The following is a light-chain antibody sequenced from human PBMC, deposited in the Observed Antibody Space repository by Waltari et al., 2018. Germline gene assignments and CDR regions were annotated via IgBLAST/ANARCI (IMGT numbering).Light chain of an antibody. Sequence: VLTQSPGTLSLSPGERATLSCRASQSISKYLVWYQQRPGHAPRLLIYAASTKATGIPDRFSGSGFGTDFTLTISRLEPEDFAMYYWQNHERLPATFGQGTKVEIK. V-gene: IGKV3-20*01. CDR1: QSISKY. J-gene: IGKJ1*01. CDR3: QNHERLPAT. CDR2: AAS.